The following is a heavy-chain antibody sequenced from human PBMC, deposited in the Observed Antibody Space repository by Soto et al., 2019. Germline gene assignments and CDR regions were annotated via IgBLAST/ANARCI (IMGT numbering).Heavy chain of an antibody. CDR2: VCTGGAT. V-gene: IGHV3-53*01. J-gene: IGHJ4*02. Sequence: GGSLRLSCVVSGFDVTTNCMRWVRQAPGKGLECVSIVCTGGATHYADSVKGRFTISRDTSKHTVHLQMNNVRAEDTAVYYCVRDKRTISGIFPGYWGQGTQVTVSS. CDR3: VRDKRTISGIFPGY. D-gene: IGHD1-1*01. CDR1: GFDVTTNC.